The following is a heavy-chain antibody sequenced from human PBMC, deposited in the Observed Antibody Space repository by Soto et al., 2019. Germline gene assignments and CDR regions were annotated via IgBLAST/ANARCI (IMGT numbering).Heavy chain of an antibody. CDR3: ARGTPVWFDP. CDR1: GYTFSDYA. D-gene: IGHD3-10*01. J-gene: IGHJ5*02. V-gene: IGHV1-3*05. Sequence: QVQLVQSGAEEKKPGASVKVSCKASGYTFSDYAIHWVRQAPGQRPEWMGWINAGNGNTKYSQKVQGRVTIPRDTSASTAYLELSSLSSEDTAVYSCARGTPVWFDPWGQGTLVTVSS. CDR2: INAGNGNT.